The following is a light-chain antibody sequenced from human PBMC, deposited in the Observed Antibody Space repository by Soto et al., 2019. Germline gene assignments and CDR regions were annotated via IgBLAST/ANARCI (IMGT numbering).Light chain of an antibody. J-gene: IGKJ2*01. V-gene: IGKV3-20*01. CDR1: QSVSSRY. CDR3: QQYDTSPPLYT. Sequence: EIVLTQSPGTLSLSPGETATLSCRASQSVSSRYLAWYQQNPGQAPRLLIHGASTRATGIPDRFSGSGSGTDFNLTISSLEPEDFALYYCQQYDTSPPLYTFGQGTRLEIK. CDR2: GAS.